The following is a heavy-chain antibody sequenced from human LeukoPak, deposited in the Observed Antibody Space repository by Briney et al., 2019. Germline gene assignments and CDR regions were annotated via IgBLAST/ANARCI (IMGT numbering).Heavy chain of an antibody. CDR3: ARDRYWGYFDY. V-gene: IGHV3-30*03. Sequence: GGSLRLSCAASGFIISNYGMHWVRQAPGKGLEWVAVISSDGKIKYDADSVKGRFTISRDNSKKTLYLQMNSLRVEDTAVYYCARDRYWGYFDYWGQGTLVTVSS. CDR2: ISSDGKIK. D-gene: IGHD3-16*01. J-gene: IGHJ4*02. CDR1: GFIISNYG.